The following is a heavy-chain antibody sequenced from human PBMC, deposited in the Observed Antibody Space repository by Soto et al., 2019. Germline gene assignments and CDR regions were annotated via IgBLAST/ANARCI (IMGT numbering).Heavy chain of an antibody. J-gene: IGHJ4*02. CDR3: ARRAYDILTGYYLPPDY. CDR2: IYPGDSDT. CDR1: GYSFTSYW. V-gene: IGHV5-51*01. D-gene: IGHD3-9*01. Sequence: GESLKISCKGSGYSFTSYWIGWVRQMPGKGLEWMGIIYPGDSDTRYSPSFQGQVTISADKSISTAYLQWSSLKASDTAMYYCARRAYDILTGYYLPPDYWGQGTLVTVSS.